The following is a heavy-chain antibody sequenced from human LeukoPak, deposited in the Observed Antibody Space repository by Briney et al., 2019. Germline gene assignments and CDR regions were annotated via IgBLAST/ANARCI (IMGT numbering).Heavy chain of an antibody. D-gene: IGHD5-12*01. CDR3: ARKATISNFDY. CDR1: GYTFTSYG. Sequence: ASLKVPCKASGYTFTSYGISWVRQAPRQGLEWMGWISAYNGNTNYTQKLQGRVTMTTDTSTSTAYMELRSLRSDDTAVYYCARKATISNFDYWGQGTPVTVSS. CDR2: ISAYNGNT. V-gene: IGHV1-18*01. J-gene: IGHJ4*02.